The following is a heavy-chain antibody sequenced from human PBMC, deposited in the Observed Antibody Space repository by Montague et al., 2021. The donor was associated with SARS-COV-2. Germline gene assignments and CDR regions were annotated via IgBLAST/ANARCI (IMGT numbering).Heavy chain of an antibody. D-gene: IGHD3-9*01. J-gene: IGHJ4*02. CDR2: IYYSGST. CDR1: GGSISSYY. Sequence: SETLSLTCTVSGGSISSYYWNWIRQPPGKGLESIGFIYYSGSTNYNPSLKSRVTISVSTSKNQFSLKLSSVTAADTAVSYCARPALGYFDWVNEGYFDYWGQGTLVTVSS. V-gene: IGHV4-59*08. CDR3: ARPALGYFDWVNEGYFDY.